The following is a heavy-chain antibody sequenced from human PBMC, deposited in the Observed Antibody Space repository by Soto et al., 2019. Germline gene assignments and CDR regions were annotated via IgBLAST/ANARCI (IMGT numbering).Heavy chain of an antibody. CDR3: ARSQGSSTSLEIYYYYYYGMDG. CDR2: IIPISGTA. V-gene: IGHV1-69*01. J-gene: IGHJ6*02. CDR1: GGTFSSYA. D-gene: IGHD2-2*01. Sequence: QLQLVQSGAEVKKPGSSVKVSCKASGGTFSSYAISWVRQAPGQGLEWMGGIIPISGTANYAQKFQGRVTNTADESPSTANMELSSLRSEDTAVYYCARSQGSSTSLEIYYYYYYGMDGWGQGTTVTVSS.